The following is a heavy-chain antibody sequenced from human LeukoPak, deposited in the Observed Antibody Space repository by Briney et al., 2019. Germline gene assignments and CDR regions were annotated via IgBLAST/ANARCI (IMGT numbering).Heavy chain of an antibody. J-gene: IGHJ4*02. CDR3: ARALPMVRGVTQYYFDY. V-gene: IGHV1-8*02. D-gene: IGHD3-10*01. CDR1: GATFNTYA. CDR2: MNPNSGNT. Sequence: ASVKVSCKASGATFNTYAINWVRQATGQGLEWMGWMNPNSGNTGYAQKFQGRVTMTRNTSISTAYMELSSLRSEDTAVYYCARALPMVRGVTQYYFDYWGQGTLVTVSS.